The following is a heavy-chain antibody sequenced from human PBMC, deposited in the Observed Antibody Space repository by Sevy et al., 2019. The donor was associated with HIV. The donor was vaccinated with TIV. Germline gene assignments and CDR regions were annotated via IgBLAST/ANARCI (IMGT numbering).Heavy chain of an antibody. CDR3: AKGYCDGGSCPRDYYYYGMDV. CDR1: GFIFTNYA. D-gene: IGHD2-15*01. J-gene: IGHJ6*02. Sequence: GGSLRLSCVASGFIFTNYAMHWVRQAPGKGLEWVAVISSDGSTKYYPDSVKGRFTISRDNSKNTLYLQLSSLRVDDTAVYYCAKGYCDGGSCPRDYYYYGMDVWGQGTTVTVSS. V-gene: IGHV3-30*04. CDR2: ISSDGSTK.